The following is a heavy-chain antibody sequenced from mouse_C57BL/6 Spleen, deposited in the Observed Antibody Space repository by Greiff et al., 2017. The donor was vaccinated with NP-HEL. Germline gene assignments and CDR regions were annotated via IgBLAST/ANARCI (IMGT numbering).Heavy chain of an antibody. CDR1: GFNIKDYY. V-gene: IGHV14-2*01. J-gene: IGHJ3*01. CDR3: ARRNDYEAWFAY. D-gene: IGHD2-4*01. CDR2: IDPEDGET. Sequence: EVKLMESGAELVKPGASVKLSCTASGFNIKDYYMHWVKQRTEQGLEWIGRIDPEDGETKYAPQFQGKDTITADTSSNTAYLQLSSLTSEDTAGYYCARRNDYEAWFAYWGQGTLVTVSA.